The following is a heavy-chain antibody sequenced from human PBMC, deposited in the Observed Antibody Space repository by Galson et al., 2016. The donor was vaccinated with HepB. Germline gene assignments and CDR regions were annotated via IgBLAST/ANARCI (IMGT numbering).Heavy chain of an antibody. V-gene: IGHV3-33*01. CDR2: IWYDGRNK. CDR1: GFTFNNYG. D-gene: IGHD6-25*01. CDR3: VRDRAARDTVYYYGMDV. Sequence: LSCAASGFTFNNYGMHWVRQAPGKGLEWVALIWYDGRNKYYADSVKGRFTISRDNSKNTLYLQMNSLRAEDTAVYYCVRDRAARDTVYYYGMDVWGQGATVTVSS. J-gene: IGHJ6*02.